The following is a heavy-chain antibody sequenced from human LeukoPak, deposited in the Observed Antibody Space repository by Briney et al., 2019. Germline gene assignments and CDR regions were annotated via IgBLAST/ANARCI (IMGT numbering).Heavy chain of an antibody. D-gene: IGHD2-2*01. J-gene: IGHJ6*03. CDR2: INHSGST. Sequence: SETLSLTCAVYGGSFSGYYWSWIRQPPGKGLEWIGEINHSGSTNYNPSLKGRVTVSVDTSKNQFSLKLSSVTAADTAVYYCARAAAIVVVPAASPRGGYMDVWGKGTTVTVSS. CDR3: ARAAAIVVVPAASPRGGYMDV. V-gene: IGHV4-34*01. CDR1: GGSFSGYY.